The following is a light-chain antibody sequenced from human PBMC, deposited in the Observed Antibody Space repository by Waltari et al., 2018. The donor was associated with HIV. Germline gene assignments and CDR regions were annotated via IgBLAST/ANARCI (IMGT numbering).Light chain of an antibody. CDR1: NSNIGSNT. V-gene: IGLV1-44*01. CDR3: AAWDDSLSWV. CDR2: SNN. J-gene: IGLJ3*02. Sequence: QSVLTQPPSASGTPGQGVSISCSGSNSNIGSNTVNWYRQLPGTAPKLLIFSNNRRPSGVPDRFAGSKSGTSASLAISGLQSEDEADYYCAAWDDSLSWVFGRGTKLTVL.